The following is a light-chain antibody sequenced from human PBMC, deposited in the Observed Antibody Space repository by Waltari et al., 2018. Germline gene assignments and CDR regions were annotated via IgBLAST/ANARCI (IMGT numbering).Light chain of an antibody. Sequence: QLVLTQSPSASASLGASVKLTCTLSSGHSSNIIAWHQQQPEKVPRDLMKVNSDGSHTKGDGIPDRFSGSGSGAERYLTISSVQSEDEADYYCQTGGHGTWVFGGGTKLTVL. J-gene: IGLJ3*02. CDR2: VNSDGSH. V-gene: IGLV4-69*01. CDR1: SGHSSNI. CDR3: QTGGHGTWV.